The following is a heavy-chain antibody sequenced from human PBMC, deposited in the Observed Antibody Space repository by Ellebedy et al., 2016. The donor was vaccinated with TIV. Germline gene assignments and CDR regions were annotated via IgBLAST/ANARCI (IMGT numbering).Heavy chain of an antibody. V-gene: IGHV3-23*01. Sequence: GGSLRLSXAASGFSFSGYAMSWVRQAPGKGLEWVSAISYNSANTHYADSVKGRFTISRDNSKNTLFLQMNSLRAEDTAVYYCAKGNSSLGDVWGQGTTVTVSS. J-gene: IGHJ6*02. D-gene: IGHD1-1*01. CDR1: GFSFSGYA. CDR2: ISYNSANT. CDR3: AKGNSSLGDV.